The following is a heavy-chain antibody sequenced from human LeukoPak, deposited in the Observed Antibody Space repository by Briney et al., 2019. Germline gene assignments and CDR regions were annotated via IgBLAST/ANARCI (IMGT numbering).Heavy chain of an antibody. D-gene: IGHD3-22*01. CDR2: IYYSGST. CDR1: GGSISSYY. V-gene: IGHV4-59*01. Sequence: SETLSLTCTVSGGSISSYYWSWIRQPPGKGLEWIGYIYYSGSTNYNPSLKSRVTLSVDTSKNQFSLKLSSVTAADTAVYYCARVGSSGYYYGGRWFDPWGQGTLVTVSS. CDR3: ARVGSSGYYYGGRWFDP. J-gene: IGHJ5*02.